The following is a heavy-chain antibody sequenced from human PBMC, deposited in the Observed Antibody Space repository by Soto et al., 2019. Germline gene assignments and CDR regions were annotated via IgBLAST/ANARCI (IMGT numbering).Heavy chain of an antibody. V-gene: IGHV3-49*03. CDR1: GFTFGDYA. D-gene: IGHD3-3*01. CDR3: TSTIFGVVIPGGYYYGMDV. CDR2: IRSKVYGGTT. J-gene: IGHJ6*02. Sequence: EVQLVESGGGLVQPGRSLRLSCTASGFTFGDYAMSWFRQAPGKGLEWVGFIRSKVYGGTTEYAASVKGRFTISRDDSKSIAYLQMNSPKTEDTAVYYCTSTIFGVVIPGGYYYGMDVWGQGTTVTVSS.